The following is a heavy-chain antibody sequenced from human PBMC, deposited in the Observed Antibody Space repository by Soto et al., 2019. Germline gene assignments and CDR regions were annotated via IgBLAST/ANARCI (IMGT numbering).Heavy chain of an antibody. CDR2: ISYGGGTT. CDR3: AKNPGYYYDSTGYHFDY. V-gene: IGHV3-23*01. J-gene: IGHJ4*02. Sequence: GGSLRPSCAASEFTFSNYAMSWVRQAPVKGLEWVSAISYGGGTTYYADSVKGRFTISRDNSKNTLYLQMNSLRAEDTAVYYCAKNPGYYYDSTGYHFDYWGQGT. D-gene: IGHD3-22*01. CDR1: EFTFSNYA.